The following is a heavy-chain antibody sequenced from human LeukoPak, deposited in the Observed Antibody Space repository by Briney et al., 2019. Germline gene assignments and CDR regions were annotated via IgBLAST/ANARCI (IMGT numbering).Heavy chain of an antibody. CDR3: ARQGGRICSSTSCYRGDAFDI. D-gene: IGHD2-2*02. V-gene: IGHV3-53*01. CDR2: IYSGGST. CDR1: GFTVSSNY. J-gene: IGHJ3*02. Sequence: GRSLRLSCAASGFTVSSNYMSWVRQAPGKGLEWVSVIYSGGSTYYADSVKGRFTISRDNSKNTLYLQMNSLRAEDTAVYYCARQGGRICSSTSCYRGDAFDIWGQGTMVTVSS.